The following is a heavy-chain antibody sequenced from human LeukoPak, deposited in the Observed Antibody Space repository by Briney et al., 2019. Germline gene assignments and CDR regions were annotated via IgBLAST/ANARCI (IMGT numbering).Heavy chain of an antibody. D-gene: IGHD2/OR15-2a*01. CDR1: GFTFSNAW. CDR2: IYSGGST. V-gene: IGHV3-53*01. CDR3: ARGDLPSFDY. J-gene: IGHJ4*02. Sequence: GGSLRLSCAASGFTFSNAWMSWVRQAPGKGLGWVSVIYSGGSTYYADSVKGRFTISRDNSKNTLYLQMNSLRAEDTAVYYCARGDLPSFDYWGQGTLVTVSS.